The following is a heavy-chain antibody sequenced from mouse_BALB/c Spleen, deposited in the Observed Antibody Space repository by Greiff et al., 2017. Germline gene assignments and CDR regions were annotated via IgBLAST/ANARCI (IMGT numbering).Heavy chain of an antibody. V-gene: IGHV1S81*02. CDR1: GYTFTSYW. Sequence: VQLQQPGAELVKPGASVKLSCKASGYTFTSYWMHWVKQRPGQGLEWIGEINPSNGRTNYNEKFKSKATLTVDKSSSTAYMQLSSLTSEDSAVYYCARRHYYGYAMDYWGQGTSVTVSS. D-gene: IGHD1-2*01. CDR2: INPSNGRT. CDR3: ARRHYYGYAMDY. J-gene: IGHJ4*01.